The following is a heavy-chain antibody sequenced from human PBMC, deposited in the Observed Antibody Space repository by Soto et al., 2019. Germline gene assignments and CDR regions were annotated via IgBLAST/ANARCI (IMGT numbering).Heavy chain of an antibody. V-gene: IGHV3-15*01. Sequence: EVQLVESGGGLVKPGGSLRLSCAASGFTFSNAWMSWVRQAPGKRLEWVGRIKSKTDGGTTDYAAPVKGRFTISRDDSKNTLYLQMNSLKTEDTAVYYCTTDSKAYYDYIWGSYRYSKSDYWGQGTLVTVSS. D-gene: IGHD3-16*02. CDR3: TTDSKAYYDYIWGSYRYSKSDY. J-gene: IGHJ4*02. CDR2: IKSKTDGGTT. CDR1: GFTFSNAW.